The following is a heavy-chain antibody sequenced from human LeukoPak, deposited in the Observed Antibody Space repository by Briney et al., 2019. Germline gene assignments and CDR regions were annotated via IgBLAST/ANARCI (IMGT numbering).Heavy chain of an antibody. CDR3: ARADIVVVVAADYYFDY. D-gene: IGHD2-15*01. CDR1: GYTFTSYG. Sequence: EASVTVSCKASGYTFTSYGISWVRQAPGQGLEWMGWISAYNGNTNYAQKLQGRVTMTTDTSTSTAYMELRSLRSDDTAVYYCARADIVVVVAADYYFDYWGQGTLVTVSS. CDR2: ISAYNGNT. J-gene: IGHJ4*02. V-gene: IGHV1-18*01.